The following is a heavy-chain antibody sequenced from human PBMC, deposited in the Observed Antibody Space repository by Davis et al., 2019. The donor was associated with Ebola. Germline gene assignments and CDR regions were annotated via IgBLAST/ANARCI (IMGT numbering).Heavy chain of an antibody. CDR2: SSSSSII. V-gene: IGHV3-48*02. CDR3: AKVGSYFDLDF. J-gene: IGHJ4*02. CDR1: GFSFSSPW. D-gene: IGHD3-9*01. Sequence: GESLKISCAASGFSFSSPWMHWVRQAPGKGLEWVSYSSSSSIIYYSDSVKGRFTISRDNAKNSLYLQMNSLRDEDTAVYYCAKVGSYFDLDFWGQGTLVTVSS.